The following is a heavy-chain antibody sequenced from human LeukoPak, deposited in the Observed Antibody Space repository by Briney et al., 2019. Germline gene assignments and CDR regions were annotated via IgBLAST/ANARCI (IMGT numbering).Heavy chain of an antibody. V-gene: IGHV3-30*18. CDR2: ISYDGSNK. D-gene: IGHD6-19*01. Sequence: GGSLRLSCVASGFTFSSYGMHWVRQAPGKGLEWVAAISYDGSNKYYADSVKGRFTISRDNSKNTLYLQMDSLRAEDTAVYYCAKSVRSMAVAGRDAFDIWGQGTMVTVSS. J-gene: IGHJ3*02. CDR1: GFTFSSYG. CDR3: AKSVRSMAVAGRDAFDI.